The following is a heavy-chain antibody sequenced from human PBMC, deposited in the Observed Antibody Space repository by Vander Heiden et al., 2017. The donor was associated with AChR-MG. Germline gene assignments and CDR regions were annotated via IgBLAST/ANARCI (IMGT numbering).Heavy chain of an antibody. Sequence: QVQLVQSGAEVKKPGSSVKVSCMASGGTFSSYAISWGGQAPGQGHEWMGRIIPSLGIANYEQKVQGRVTITADKSTSTAYMELSSLRSEDTAVYYCARGMGRDGYNNLDYWGQGTLVTVSS. CDR3: ARGMGRDGYNNLDY. J-gene: IGHJ4*02. CDR1: GGTFSSYA. D-gene: IGHD4-4*01. V-gene: IGHV1-69*04. CDR2: IIPSLGIA.